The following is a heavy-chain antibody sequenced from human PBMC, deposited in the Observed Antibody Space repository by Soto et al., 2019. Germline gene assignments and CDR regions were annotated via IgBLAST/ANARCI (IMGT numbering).Heavy chain of an antibody. D-gene: IGHD6-19*01. CDR1: GFTFTSSA. CDR3: AAWARVAGTDKFDY. J-gene: IGHJ4*02. V-gene: IGHV1-58*02. Sequence: SVKVSCKASGFTFTSSAMQWVRQARGQRLEWIGWIVVGSGNTNYAQKFQERVTITRDMSTSTAYMELSSLRSEDTAVYYCAAWARVAGTDKFDYWGQGTLVTVSS. CDR2: IVVGSGNT.